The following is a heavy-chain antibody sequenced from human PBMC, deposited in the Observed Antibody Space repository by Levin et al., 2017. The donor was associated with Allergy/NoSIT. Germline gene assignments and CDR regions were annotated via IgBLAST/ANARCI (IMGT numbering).Heavy chain of an antibody. CDR1: GASISSYF. CDR2: IYDSGST. Sequence: SETLSLTCTVSGASISSYFWSWIRQPAGKGLEWIGRIYDSGSTDYNPSPNSRLTMSMDTYRNQFSLNLNSVTAADTAVYYRGRDRTISGYYGFDYWGQGVLVTVSS. D-gene: IGHD5-12*01. CDR3: GRDRTISGYYGFDY. V-gene: IGHV4-4*07. J-gene: IGHJ4*02.